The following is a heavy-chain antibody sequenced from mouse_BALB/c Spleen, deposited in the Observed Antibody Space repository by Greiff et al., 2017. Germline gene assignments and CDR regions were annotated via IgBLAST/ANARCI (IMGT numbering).Heavy chain of an antibody. V-gene: IGHV5-12-1*01. CDR1: GFAFSSYD. J-gene: IGHJ3*01. CDR2: ISSGGGST. D-gene: IGHD1-1*01. CDR3: ARPIYYGSSYVGWFAY. Sequence: EVKVVESGGGLVKPGGSLKLSCAASGFAFSSYDMSWVPQTPEKRLEWVAYISSGGGSTYYPDTVKGRFTISRDNAKNTLYLQMSSLKSEDTAMYYCARPIYYGSSYVGWFAYWGQGTLVTVSA.